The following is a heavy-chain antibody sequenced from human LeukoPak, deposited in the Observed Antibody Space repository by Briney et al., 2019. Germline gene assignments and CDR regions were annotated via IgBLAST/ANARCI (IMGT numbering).Heavy chain of an antibody. D-gene: IGHD6-19*01. J-gene: IGHJ4*02. CDR3: ARERGRAVAGTWYFDY. V-gene: IGHV1-58*02. CDR2: IVVGSGNT. CDR1: GFTFTSSA. Sequence: SVKVSCKASGFTFTSSAMQWVRQARGQRLEWIGWIVVGSGNTNYAQKFQERVTITRDMSTSTAYMELSSLRAEDTAVYYCARERGRAVAGTWYFDYWGQGTLVTVSS.